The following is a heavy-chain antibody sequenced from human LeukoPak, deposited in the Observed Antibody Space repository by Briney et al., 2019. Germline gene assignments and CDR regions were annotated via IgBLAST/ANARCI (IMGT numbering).Heavy chain of an antibody. CDR2: INHSGST. CDR3: ARGREDYYYYGMDV. J-gene: IGHJ6*02. Sequence: SETLSLTCAVYGGSFSGYDWSWIRQPPGKRLEWIGEINHSGSTNYNPSLKSRVTISVDTSKNQFSLKLSSVTAADTAVYYCARGREDYYYYGMDVWGQGTTVTVSS. V-gene: IGHV4-34*01. CDR1: GGSFSGYD.